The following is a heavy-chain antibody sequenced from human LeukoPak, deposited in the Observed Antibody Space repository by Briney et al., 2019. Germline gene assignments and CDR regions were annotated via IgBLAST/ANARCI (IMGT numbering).Heavy chain of an antibody. J-gene: IGHJ4*02. D-gene: IGHD6-13*01. Sequence: SVKVSCKASGGTFSRYAISGVRPAPGKGVEWMGGSVTIFGTAKYAQKFQGRVTNNTDESTSTAYIELSSLRSEDTAVYYCASTVSSWTPTFDYWGQGTLVTVSS. CDR3: ASTVSSWTPTFDY. CDR1: GGTFSRYA. V-gene: IGHV1-69*05. CDR2: SVTIFGTA.